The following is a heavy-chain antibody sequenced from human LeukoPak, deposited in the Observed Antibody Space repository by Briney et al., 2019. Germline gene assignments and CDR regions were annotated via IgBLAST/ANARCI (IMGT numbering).Heavy chain of an antibody. CDR2: IFSGGTT. V-gene: IGHV3-53*01. CDR1: GFTFSINY. J-gene: IGHJ6*02. CDR3: PREGNYYDMDV. Sequence: GGALRLSCAASGFTFSINYMSWVGPAPGEGLEWGSVIFSGGTTYYAASEKGRFPISKDKSKNTLYLQTNNLRAQDTAVYCCPREGNYYDMDVWGQGTTVTVSS.